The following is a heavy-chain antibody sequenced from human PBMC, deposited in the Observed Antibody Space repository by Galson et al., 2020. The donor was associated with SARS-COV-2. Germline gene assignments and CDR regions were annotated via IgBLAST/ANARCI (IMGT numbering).Heavy chain of an antibody. V-gene: IGHV3-33*01. CDR2: IWSDGNYK. CDR1: GFSFSLYG. J-gene: IGHJ5*02. CDR3: ARGQQLVQGWFDP. Sequence: GESLKISCAASGFSFSLYGMHWVRQAPGKGLEWVAVIWSDGNYKNYGDSARGRFTISRDNSKNTLYLQMNNLRTEDTAIYYCARGQQLVQGWFDPWGQGTLVTVSS. D-gene: IGHD6-13*01.